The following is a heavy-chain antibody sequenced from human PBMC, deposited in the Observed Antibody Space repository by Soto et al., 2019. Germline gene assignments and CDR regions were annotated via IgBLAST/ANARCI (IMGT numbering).Heavy chain of an antibody. D-gene: IGHD3-10*01. CDR3: ARDTTFLRLGELSKEHRYYYYMDV. CDR2: INPNSGGT. CDR1: GYTFTGYY. V-gene: IGHV1-2*04. J-gene: IGHJ6*03. Sequence: ASVKVSCKASGYTFTGYYMHWVRQAPGQGLEWMGWINPNSGGTNYAQKFQGWVTMTRDTSISTAYMELSRLRSDDTAVYYCARDTTFLRLGELSKEHRYYYYMDVWGKGTTVTVSS.